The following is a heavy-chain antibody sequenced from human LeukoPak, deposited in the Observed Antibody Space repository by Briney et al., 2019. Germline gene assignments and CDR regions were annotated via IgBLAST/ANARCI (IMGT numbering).Heavy chain of an antibody. J-gene: IGHJ4*02. CDR3: AKEGRVYLVGAKHPFDY. V-gene: IGHV3-23*01. Sequence: GGSLRLSCAASGFTFSSYAMSWVRQAPGKGLEWVSAISGSGGSTYYADSVKGRFTISRDNSKNTLYLQMNSLRAEDTAVYYCAKEGRVYLVGAKHPFDYWGQGTLVTVSS. CDR1: GFTFSSYA. CDR2: ISGSGGST. D-gene: IGHD1-26*01.